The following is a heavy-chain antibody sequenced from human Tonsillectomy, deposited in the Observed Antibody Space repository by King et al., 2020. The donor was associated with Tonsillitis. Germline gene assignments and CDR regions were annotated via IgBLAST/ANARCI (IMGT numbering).Heavy chain of an antibody. Sequence: QLVQSGGGLVQPGGSLRLSCAASGFTFSSYSMNWVRQAPGKGLEWVSYISSSSSTIYYADSVKGRFTISRDNAKNSLYLQMNSLRAEDTAVYYCARDMDYYGSWSKLQSFDYWGQGTLVAVSS. CDR1: GFTFSSYS. CDR2: ISSSSSTI. J-gene: IGHJ4*02. D-gene: IGHD3-10*01. V-gene: IGHV3-48*01. CDR3: ARDMDYYGSWSKLQSFDY.